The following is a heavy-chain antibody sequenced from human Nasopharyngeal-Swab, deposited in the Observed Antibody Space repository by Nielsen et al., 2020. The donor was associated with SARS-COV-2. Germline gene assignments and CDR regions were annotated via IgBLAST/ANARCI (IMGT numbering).Heavy chain of an antibody. D-gene: IGHD6-13*01. V-gene: IGHV3-53*01. J-gene: IGHJ4*02. CDR1: GFSVSYNY. Sequence: GESLKISCAVSGFSVSYNYMSWVRQAPGKGLEWVAVIYSRGETHYTDSVRGRFTISRDNSKNMANLQLNSLRAEDTAVYYCARMDFIASRDYWGQGTLVTVSS. CDR2: IYSRGET. CDR3: ARMDFIASRDY.